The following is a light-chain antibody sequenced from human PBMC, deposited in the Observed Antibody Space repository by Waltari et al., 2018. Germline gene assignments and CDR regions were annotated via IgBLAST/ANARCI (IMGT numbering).Light chain of an antibody. CDR3: AAWDDSLNGRWV. V-gene: IGLV1-44*01. CDR1: ASNIGNNL. J-gene: IGLJ3*02. Sequence: QSVLTQPPSVSGTPGQRVTISCSGSASNIGNNLVNWYQQFPGKAPKLLIYRSYQRPSGAPDRFSGSKSGTSASLAISGLQSEDEADYYCAAWDDSLNGRWVFGGGTKVTVL. CDR2: RSY.